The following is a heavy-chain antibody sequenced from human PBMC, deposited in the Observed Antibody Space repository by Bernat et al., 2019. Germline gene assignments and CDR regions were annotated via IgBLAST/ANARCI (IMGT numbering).Heavy chain of an antibody. Sequence: QVQLVQSGAEVKKPGASVKVSCKASGGTFSSYAISWVRQAPGQGLEWMGGIIPIFGTANYAQKFQGRVTITADESTSTAYMELSSLRSEDTAVYYCLITGEWGSGTPMDVWGKGTTVTVSS. CDR3: LITGEWGSGTPMDV. CDR1: GGTFSSYA. V-gene: IGHV1-69*13. J-gene: IGHJ6*03. CDR2: IIPIFGTA. D-gene: IGHD1-14*01.